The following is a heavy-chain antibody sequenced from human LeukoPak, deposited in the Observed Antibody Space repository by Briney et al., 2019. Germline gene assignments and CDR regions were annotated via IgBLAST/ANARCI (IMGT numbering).Heavy chain of an antibody. CDR2: IKQDGSEK. Sequence: GGSLRLSCAASGFTFSSYWMSWVRQAPGKGLEWVANIKQDGSEKYYVDCVKGRFTISRDNAKNSLYLQMNSLRADDTAVYYCVRDRRRITIFGVVIIEAHPQNWFDPWGQGTLVTVSS. D-gene: IGHD3-3*01. V-gene: IGHV3-7*01. J-gene: IGHJ5*02. CDR1: GFTFSSYW. CDR3: VRDRRRITIFGVVIIEAHPQNWFDP.